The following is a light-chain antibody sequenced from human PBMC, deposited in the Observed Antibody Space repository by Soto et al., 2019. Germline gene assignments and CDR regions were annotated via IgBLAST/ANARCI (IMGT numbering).Light chain of an antibody. Sequence: EIVMTQSPATLSVSPGERATLSCRASQSVSSNLAWYQQKPGQAPRLLIYGASTMATGIPARFNGSGSGTEFTLTISSLQSEDLAVYYCQQYNSWPPLTFGGGTKVEIK. V-gene: IGKV3-15*01. J-gene: IGKJ4*01. CDR1: QSVSSN. CDR2: GAS. CDR3: QQYNSWPPLT.